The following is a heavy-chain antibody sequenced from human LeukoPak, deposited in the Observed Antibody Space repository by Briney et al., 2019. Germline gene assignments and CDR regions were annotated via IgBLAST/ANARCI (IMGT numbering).Heavy chain of an antibody. V-gene: IGHV5-51*01. CDR2: IYPDDSGT. J-gene: IGHJ4*02. CDR3: VRHLSDITSCPNY. CDR1: GYNFPNYW. Sequence: GESLKISCKASGYNFPNYWIGWVRQVAGKGLEYMGFIYPDDSGTEYSPAFQGHVTISADKSIATAYLQLDSLKASDTAMYYCVRHLSDITSCPNYWGPGTLITVAS. D-gene: IGHD2-2*01.